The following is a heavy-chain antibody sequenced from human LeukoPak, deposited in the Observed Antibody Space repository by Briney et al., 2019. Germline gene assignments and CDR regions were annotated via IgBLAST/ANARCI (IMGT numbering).Heavy chain of an antibody. CDR3: ASGEVGVRKFYSDPFHY. Sequence: PGGSLRLTCAASGFAVASNYMSWVRQAPEKGLEWVSILYSAGATYYADSVRGRFTITRDTSKNTLNLQTNSLRADDTAIYYCASGEVGVRKFYSDPFHYWGQGTLVTVSS. V-gene: IGHV3-53*01. CDR1: GFAVASNY. D-gene: IGHD2-15*01. J-gene: IGHJ4*02. CDR2: LYSAGAT.